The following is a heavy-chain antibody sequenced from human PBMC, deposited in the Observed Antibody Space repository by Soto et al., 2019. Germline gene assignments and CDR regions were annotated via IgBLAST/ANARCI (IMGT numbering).Heavy chain of an antibody. V-gene: IGHV3-30-3*01. CDR2: ISYDGSNK. J-gene: IGHJ4*02. D-gene: IGHD5-18*01. Sequence: PVGSLRLSCAASGFTFSSYAMHWVRQAPGKGLEWVAVISYDGSNKYYADSVKGRFTISRDNSKNTLYLQMNSLRAEDTAVYYCARESEYSYGYGIVDYWGQGTLVTVSS. CDR1: GFTFSSYA. CDR3: ARESEYSYGYGIVDY.